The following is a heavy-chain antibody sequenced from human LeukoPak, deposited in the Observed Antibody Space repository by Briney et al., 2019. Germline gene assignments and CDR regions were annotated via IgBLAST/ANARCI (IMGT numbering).Heavy chain of an antibody. V-gene: IGHV3-23*01. Sequence: GGSLRLSCAASGFSVSSDYMSWVRQAPGKGLEWVSTIGGRAGSTDYADSVKGRFTISRDNSKNTLYLQMNNLRTEDTAVYYCAKDRDIILMGHGMDVWGQGATVTVSS. D-gene: IGHD3-10*01. CDR2: IGGRAGST. CDR1: GFSVSSDY. J-gene: IGHJ6*02. CDR3: AKDRDIILMGHGMDV.